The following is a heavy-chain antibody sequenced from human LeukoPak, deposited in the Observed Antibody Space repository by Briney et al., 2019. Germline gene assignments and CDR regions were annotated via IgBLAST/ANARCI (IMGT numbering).Heavy chain of an antibody. CDR1: GYTFVSHG. CDR3: ARNVYGISSENYFDY. CDR2: ISAYNGDT. J-gene: IGHJ4*02. V-gene: IGHV1-18*01. Sequence: RASVKVSCKAAGYTFVSHGISWVRLAPGQGLEWMGWISAYNGDTKYAQKFQARVTMTTDTSTSTAYMELRTLRSDDTAVYYCARNVYGISSENYFDYWGQGTLVTVSS. D-gene: IGHD6-6*01.